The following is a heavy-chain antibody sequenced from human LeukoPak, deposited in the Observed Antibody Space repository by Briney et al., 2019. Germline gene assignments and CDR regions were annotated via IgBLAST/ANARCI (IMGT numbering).Heavy chain of an antibody. Sequence: SETLSLTCTVSGGSISSYYWSWIRQPAGTALEWIGRIYTSGTITYNPSLKSRVTMSVDTSKNQFSLKLSSVTAVDTAVYYCARDSGTTGEVKFDPWGQGTLVTVSS. D-gene: IGHD3-10*01. V-gene: IGHV4-4*07. CDR2: IYTSGTI. CDR1: GGSISSYY. J-gene: IGHJ5*02. CDR3: ARDSGTTGEVKFDP.